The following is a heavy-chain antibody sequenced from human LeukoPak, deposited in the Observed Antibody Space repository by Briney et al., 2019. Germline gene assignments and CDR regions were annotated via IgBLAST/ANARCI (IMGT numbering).Heavy chain of an antibody. D-gene: IGHD3-10*01. CDR3: ARLGTPYFYYYMDV. Sequence: GESLKISCKASGYTFSDTFSNYWIAWVRQMPGEGLEWMGIIYPGDSETKYSPSFEGQVTFSADKSNSIVYLHWSSLRASDTAMYYCARLGTPYFYYYMDVWGEGTTVTVSS. V-gene: IGHV5-51*01. CDR2: IYPGDSET. J-gene: IGHJ6*03. CDR1: GYTFSDTFSNYW.